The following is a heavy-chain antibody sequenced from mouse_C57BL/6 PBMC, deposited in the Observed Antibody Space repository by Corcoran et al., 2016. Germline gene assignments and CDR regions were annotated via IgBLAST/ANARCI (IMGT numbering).Heavy chain of an antibody. CDR2: INTYSGVP. V-gene: IGHV9-3*01. Sequence: QIQLVQSGPELKKPGETVKISCKASGYTFTTYGMSWVKQAPGKGLKWMGWINTYSGVPTYADDFKGRFAFSLETSASTAYLQINNLKNEDTATYFCARKLGVDVWGTGTTVTVSS. J-gene: IGHJ1*03. CDR3: ARKLGVDV. CDR1: GYTFTTYG. D-gene: IGHD4-1*01.